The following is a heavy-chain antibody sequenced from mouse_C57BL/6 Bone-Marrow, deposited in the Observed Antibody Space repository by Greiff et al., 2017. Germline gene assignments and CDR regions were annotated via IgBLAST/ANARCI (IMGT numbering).Heavy chain of an antibody. Sequence: VQLRQSGAELVRPGTSVKMSCKASGYTFTNYWIGWAKQRPGHGLEWIGDIYPGGGYTNYNEKFKGKATLTADKSSSTAYMQFSSLTSEDSAIYYCARSVYYYGSPYWYFDVWGTGTTVTVSS. J-gene: IGHJ1*03. CDR2: IYPGGGYT. CDR1: GYTFTNYW. V-gene: IGHV1-63*01. CDR3: ARSVYYYGSPYWYFDV. D-gene: IGHD1-1*01.